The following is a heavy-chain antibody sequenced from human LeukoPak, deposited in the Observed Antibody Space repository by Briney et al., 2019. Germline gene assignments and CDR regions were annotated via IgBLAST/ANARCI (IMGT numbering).Heavy chain of an antibody. CDR1: GFTFSSYS. D-gene: IGHD1-26*01. CDR2: ISSSSSYI. V-gene: IGHV3-21*04. CDR3: AKDSAARGSTPRYYYMDV. Sequence: TGGSLRLSCAASGFTFSSYSMNWVRQAPGKGLEWVSSISSSSSYIYYADSVKGRFTISRDNAKNSLYLQMNSLRAEDTAVYYCAKDSAARGSTPRYYYMDVWGKGTTVTVSS. J-gene: IGHJ6*03.